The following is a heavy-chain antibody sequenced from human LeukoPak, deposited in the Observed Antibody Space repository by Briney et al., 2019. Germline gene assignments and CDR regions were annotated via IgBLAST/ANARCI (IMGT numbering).Heavy chain of an antibody. J-gene: IGHJ4*02. CDR1: GFTFDDYA. CDR2: ISWNSGSI. D-gene: IGHD5-12*01. Sequence: GRSLRLSCAASGFTFDDYAVHWVRQAPGKGLEWVSGISWNSGSIGYADSVKGRFTISRDNAKNSLYLQMNSLRAEDTALYYCAKAPDSGYDSNFDYWGQGTLVTVSS. CDR3: AKAPDSGYDSNFDY. V-gene: IGHV3-9*01.